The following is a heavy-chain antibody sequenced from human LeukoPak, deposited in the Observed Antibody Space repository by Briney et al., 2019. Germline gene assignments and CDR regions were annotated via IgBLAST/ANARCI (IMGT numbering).Heavy chain of an antibody. J-gene: IGHJ4*02. Sequence: PGGSLRLSCAASGFTFSSYGMNWVRQAPGKGLEWVSYISSSGSTIYYADSVKGRFTISRDNAKNSLYLQMNSLRAEDTAVYYCARASRAVAGPYYFDYWGQGTLVTVSS. CDR3: ARASRAVAGPYYFDY. D-gene: IGHD6-19*01. V-gene: IGHV3-48*04. CDR2: ISSSGSTI. CDR1: GFTFSSYG.